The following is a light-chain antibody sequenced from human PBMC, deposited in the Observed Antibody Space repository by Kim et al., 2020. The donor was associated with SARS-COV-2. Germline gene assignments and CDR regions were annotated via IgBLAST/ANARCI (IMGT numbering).Light chain of an antibody. J-gene: IGKJ2*01. V-gene: IGKV3-20*01. CDR2: DAS. CDR3: QQYGSSPPFT. CDR1: QSVTSNY. Sequence: EIVLTQSPGTLSLSPGEGATLSCRASQSVTSNYLVWYQQKPDQTPRLLIYDASRRATGIPDRFSGSGSGTDFTLTISRLEPEDFAVYYCQQYGSSPPFTFGQGTKLEI.